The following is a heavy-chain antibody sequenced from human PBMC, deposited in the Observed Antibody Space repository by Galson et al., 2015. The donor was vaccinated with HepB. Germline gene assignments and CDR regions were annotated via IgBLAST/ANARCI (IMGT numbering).Heavy chain of an antibody. Sequence: SLRLSCAASGFAFRSYSMNWVRQAPGKGLEWVSFISSTGSHMYYADSVKGRFTISRDDAKNSLYLQMNSLRAEDTAVYYCARDNRVVRGVYPFPPPVHWGQGTLVTVSS. D-gene: IGHD3-10*01. CDR1: GFAFRSYS. V-gene: IGHV3-21*06. CDR3: ARDNRVVRGVYPFPPPVH. CDR2: ISSTGSHM. J-gene: IGHJ4*02.